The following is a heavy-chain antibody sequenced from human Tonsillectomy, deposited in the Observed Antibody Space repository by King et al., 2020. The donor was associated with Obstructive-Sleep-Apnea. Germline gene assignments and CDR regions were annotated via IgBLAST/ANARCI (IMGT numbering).Heavy chain of an antibody. J-gene: IGHJ4*02. Sequence: QLVQSGAEVKKPGASVKVSCKASGYTFTGYHIHWVRQAPGQGLEWMGWISPNSGATQYAQKFQGRVTMTRDTSISTAYMDLSRLRSDDTAIYYCARDMSAYDSTSPAYWGQGTLVTVSS. CDR1: GYTFTGYH. D-gene: IGHD3-10*01. V-gene: IGHV1-2*02. CDR3: ARDMSAYDSTSPAY. CDR2: ISPNSGAT.